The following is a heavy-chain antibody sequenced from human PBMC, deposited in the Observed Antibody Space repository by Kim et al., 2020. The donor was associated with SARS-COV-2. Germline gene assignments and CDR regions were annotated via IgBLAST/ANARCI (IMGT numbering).Heavy chain of an antibody. CDR3: AKHSGGYVDWFDP. J-gene: IGHJ5*02. D-gene: IGHD5-12*01. Sequence: SETLSLTCIVSGDSVSSSSYYWAWVRQSPGRRLEWIGTVYYTGTTYYNPSLESRVTISLDTSTNQFSLKLNSVTAADTALYYCAKHSGGYVDWFDPWGQGTLVTVSS. V-gene: IGHV4-39*01. CDR2: VYYTGTT. CDR1: GDSVSSSSYY.